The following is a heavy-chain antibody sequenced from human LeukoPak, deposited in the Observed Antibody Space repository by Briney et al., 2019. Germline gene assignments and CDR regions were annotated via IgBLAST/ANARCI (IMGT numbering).Heavy chain of an antibody. CDR3: ASTRRAAVAGRFDS. J-gene: IGHJ4*02. CDR2: IYHSGNT. V-gene: IGHV4-4*09. Sequence: SETLSLTCNVSGASMSSNYWSWIRQPPGKGLEWIGYIYHSGNTNYSPSLESRVTMSVDGSKNQFSLRVHFVSAADTAVYYCASTRRAAVAGRFDSWGQGTLVTVSS. D-gene: IGHD6-19*01. CDR1: GASMSSNY.